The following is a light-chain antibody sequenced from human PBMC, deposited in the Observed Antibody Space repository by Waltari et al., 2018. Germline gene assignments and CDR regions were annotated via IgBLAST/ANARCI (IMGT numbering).Light chain of an antibody. V-gene: IGLV3-19*01. CDR3: SSRDSGAHRHV. CDR1: SLRSYY. Sequence: SSELTQDPAVSVALGQTVRITCQGDSLRSYYATWYQQKAGQAPILVIYGQNNRHSGIPDRFSGSYSGRTASLTITGAQAEEEANYYCSSRDSGAHRHVFVTGTKVTVL. J-gene: IGLJ1*01. CDR2: GQN.